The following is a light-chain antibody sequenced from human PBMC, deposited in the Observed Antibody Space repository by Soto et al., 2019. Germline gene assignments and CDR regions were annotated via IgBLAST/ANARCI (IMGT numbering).Light chain of an antibody. CDR1: QSIRSHY. V-gene: IGKV3-20*01. CDR2: GAH. CDR3: QQYGSSVT. Sequence: IVMTQFPATLSVSPWERATLSCRASQSIRSHYLAWYQQKPGQAPRLLISGAHNRAPGIPDRFSGSESGTDFTLRISRLEPEDFAVYYCQQYGSSVTFGQGTKVDIK. J-gene: IGKJ1*01.